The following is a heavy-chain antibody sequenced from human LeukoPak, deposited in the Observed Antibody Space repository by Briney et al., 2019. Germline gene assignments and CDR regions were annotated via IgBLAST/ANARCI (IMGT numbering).Heavy chain of an antibody. CDR2: IYTSGST. CDR3: ARGSGSGSYYNGFDY. D-gene: IGHD3-10*01. Sequence: PSETLSLTCTVSGGSISSYYWSWIRQPPGKGLEWIGRIYTSGSTNYNPSLKSRVTMSVDTSKNQFSLKLSSVTAADTAVYYCARGSGSGSYYNGFDYWGQGTLVTVSS. CDR1: GGSISSYY. V-gene: IGHV4-4*07. J-gene: IGHJ4*02.